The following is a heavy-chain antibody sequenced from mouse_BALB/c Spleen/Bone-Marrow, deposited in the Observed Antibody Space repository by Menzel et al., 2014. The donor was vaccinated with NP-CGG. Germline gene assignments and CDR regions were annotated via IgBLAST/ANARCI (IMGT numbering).Heavy chain of an antibody. CDR3: VRGHGCYVGYYFDN. D-gene: IGHD2-3*01. J-gene: IGHJ2*01. CDR1: GFNIKDTY. V-gene: IGHV14-3*02. Sequence: VQLQQSGAEPVKPGASVKLSCTASGFNIKDTYMHWVKQRPEQGLEWIGRIDPANGNTKYDPKVQGKATITADTSSNTAYLQLSSLTSEDPAVYYCVRGHGCYVGYYFDNWGQGTPLTVSS. CDR2: IDPANGNT.